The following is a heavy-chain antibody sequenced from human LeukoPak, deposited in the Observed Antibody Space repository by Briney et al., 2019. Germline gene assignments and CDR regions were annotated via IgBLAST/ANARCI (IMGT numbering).Heavy chain of an antibody. D-gene: IGHD2-21*01. CDR3: ARDGPGSSYCGGDCYFTFDY. Sequence: ASVKVSCKASGGTFSSYAISWVRQAPGQGLEWMGGIIPIFGTANYAQKFQGRVTITADESTSTAYMELSSLRSEDTAVYYCARDGPGSSYCGGDCYFTFDYWGQGTLVTVSS. V-gene: IGHV1-69*13. J-gene: IGHJ4*02. CDR1: GGTFSSYA. CDR2: IIPIFGTA.